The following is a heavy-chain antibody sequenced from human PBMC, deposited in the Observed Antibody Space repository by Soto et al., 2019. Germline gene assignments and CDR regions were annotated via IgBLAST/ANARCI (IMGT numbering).Heavy chain of an antibody. CDR2: INPSGGST. J-gene: IGHJ6*02. Sequence: RASVKVSCKASGYTFTSYYMHWVRQAPGQGLEWMGIINPSGGSTSYAQKFQGRVTMSRDTSTSTVFMELSSLRSEDTAVYYCARNKYDFWSGYSLYYYGLDVWGQGTTVTVSS. D-gene: IGHD3-3*01. CDR1: GYTFTSYY. CDR3: ARNKYDFWSGYSLYYYGLDV. V-gene: IGHV1-46*01.